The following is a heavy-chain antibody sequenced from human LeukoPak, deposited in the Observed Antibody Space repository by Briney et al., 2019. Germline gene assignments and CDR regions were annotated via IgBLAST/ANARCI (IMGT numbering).Heavy chain of an antibody. CDR1: GGSISSHY. Sequence: SETLSLTCTVSGGSISSHYWSWIRQPPGKGLEWIGYIYYSGSTNYNPSLKSRVTISVDTSKNQFSLKLNSVTAADTAVYYCARSRGSGSYYNVYYYYMDVWGKGTTVTVSS. CDR2: IYYSGST. J-gene: IGHJ6*03. V-gene: IGHV4-59*11. CDR3: ARSRGSGSYYNVYYYYMDV. D-gene: IGHD3-10*01.